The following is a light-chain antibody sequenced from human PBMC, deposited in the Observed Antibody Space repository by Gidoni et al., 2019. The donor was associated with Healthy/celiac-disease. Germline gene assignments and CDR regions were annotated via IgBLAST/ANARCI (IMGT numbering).Light chain of an antibody. J-gene: IGKJ5*01. Sequence: EIVLTQSPPTLSLSPGERVTLSCRASQSVSSYVAWYQQKPGQPPRLLIYDASNRATCIPARFSGSGSGTDFTLTISSLEPEDFAVYYCQQRSNWPITFGQGTRLEIK. CDR1: QSVSSY. CDR2: DAS. CDR3: QQRSNWPIT. V-gene: IGKV3-11*01.